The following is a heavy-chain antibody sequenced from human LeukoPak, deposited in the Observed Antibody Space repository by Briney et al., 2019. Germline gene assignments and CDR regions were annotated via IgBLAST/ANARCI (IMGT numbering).Heavy chain of an antibody. Sequence: GGSLRLSCAASGFTFSSYAMHWVRQAPGKGLEWVAVISYDGSNKYYADSVKGRFTISRDNSKNTLYLQMNSLRAEDTAVYYCVGVFDWLFWGQGTLVTVSS. V-gene: IGHV3-30*04. CDR3: VGVFDWLF. J-gene: IGHJ4*02. D-gene: IGHD3-9*01. CDR1: GFTFSSYA. CDR2: ISYDGSNK.